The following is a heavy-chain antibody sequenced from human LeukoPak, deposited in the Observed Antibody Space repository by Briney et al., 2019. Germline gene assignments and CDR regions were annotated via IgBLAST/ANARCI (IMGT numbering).Heavy chain of an antibody. J-gene: IGHJ4*02. D-gene: IGHD6-13*01. Sequence: TSETLSLTCTVSGGSVISYYWSWIRQPPGKGLEWIGYLYHSGSTNYNPSLKSRLTLSLDTSKNQFSLKLTSVTAADTAVYYCASSSWSAYYFDYWGQGTLVTVSS. CDR2: LYHSGST. CDR3: ASSSWSAYYFDY. V-gene: IGHV4-59*02. CDR1: GGSVISYY.